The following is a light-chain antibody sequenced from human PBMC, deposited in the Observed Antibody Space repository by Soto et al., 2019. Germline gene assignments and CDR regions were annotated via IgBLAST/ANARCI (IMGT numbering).Light chain of an antibody. J-gene: IGKJ4*01. V-gene: IGKV3-15*01. CDR2: GAS. Sequence: EIVMKQSPATLSVSPLEIGTLSVRASQTVADSLVWYQQKPGQPPRPLIKGASTRATGIPATFSGSGSGTEFTLTISSLQSEDFAVYYCQQYYDWPLTFGGGTKVDIK. CDR1: QTVADS. CDR3: QQYYDWPLT.